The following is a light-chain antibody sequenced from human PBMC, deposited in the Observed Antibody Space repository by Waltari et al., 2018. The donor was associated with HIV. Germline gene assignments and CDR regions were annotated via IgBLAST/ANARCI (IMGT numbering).Light chain of an antibody. J-gene: IGLJ3*02. CDR1: NNAIGYYNY. V-gene: IGLV2-14*01. CDR3: SSYTSSSTWV. CDR2: DVS. Sequence: QSALTQPASVSGSPGQSITISCTGTNNAIGYYNYVSWYQQRPGRAPKLMIYDVSERPSGVSNRFSGSKSGNTASLTISGLQAEDEADYYCSSYTSSSTWVFGGGTKLTVL.